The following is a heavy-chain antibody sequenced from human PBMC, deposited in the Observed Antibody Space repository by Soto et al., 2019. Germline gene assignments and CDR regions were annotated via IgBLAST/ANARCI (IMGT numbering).Heavy chain of an antibody. CDR2: IYTSGST. D-gene: IGHD3-22*01. CDR1: GGSISSYY. V-gene: IGHV4-4*07. J-gene: IGHJ4*02. CDR3: ARARYYYDSSGYSPYYFDY. Sequence: SGTLSLTCTVSGGSISSYYWSWIRQPAGKGLEWIGRIYTSGSTNYNPSLKSRVTMSVDTSKNQFSLKLGSVTAADTAVYYCARARYYYDSSGYSPYYFDYWGQGTLVTVSS.